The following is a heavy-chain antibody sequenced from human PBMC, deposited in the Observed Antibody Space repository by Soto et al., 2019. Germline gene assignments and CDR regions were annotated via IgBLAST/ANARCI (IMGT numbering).Heavy chain of an antibody. CDR2: ISAYNGNT. D-gene: IGHD3-10*01. Sequence: GASVKVSCKASGYTFTSYGISWVRQSPGQGLEWMGWISAYNGNTNYAQKLQGRVTMTTDTSTSTAYMELRSLRSDDTAVYYCARDFWFGELLFTNYYDYWGQGTLVTVSS. CDR3: ARDFWFGELLFTNYYDY. CDR1: GYTFTSYG. J-gene: IGHJ4*02. V-gene: IGHV1-18*01.